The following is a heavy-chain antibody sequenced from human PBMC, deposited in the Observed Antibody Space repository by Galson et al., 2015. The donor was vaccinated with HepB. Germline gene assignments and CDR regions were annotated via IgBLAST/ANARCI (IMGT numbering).Heavy chain of an antibody. CDR2: ISYDGSNK. J-gene: IGHJ4*02. CDR1: GFTFSSYA. D-gene: IGHD3-22*01. Sequence: SLRLSCAASGFTFSSYAMHWVRQAPGKGLEWVAVISYDGSNKYYADSVKGRFTISRDNYKNTLYLQMNSLRAEDTAVYYCARDLGPYYDSSGYSIGIDYWGQGTLVTVSS. V-gene: IGHV3-30-3*01. CDR3: ARDLGPYYDSSGYSIGIDY.